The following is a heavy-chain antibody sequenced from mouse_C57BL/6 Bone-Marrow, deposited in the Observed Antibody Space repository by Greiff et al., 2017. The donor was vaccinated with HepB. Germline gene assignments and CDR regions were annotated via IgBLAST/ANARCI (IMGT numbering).Heavy chain of an antibody. CDR1: GYAFSSSW. J-gene: IGHJ3*01. Sequence: VKLQESGPELVKPGASVKISCKASGYAFSSSWMNWVKQRPGKGLEWIGRIYPGDGDTNYNGKFKGKATLTADKSSSTAYMQLSSLTSEDSAVYFCASPLFFAYWGQGTLVTVSA. CDR3: ASPLFFAY. V-gene: IGHV1-82*01. CDR2: IYPGDGDT.